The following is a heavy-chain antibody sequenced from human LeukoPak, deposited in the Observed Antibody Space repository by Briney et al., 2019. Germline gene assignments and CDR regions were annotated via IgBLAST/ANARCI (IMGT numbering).Heavy chain of an antibody. V-gene: IGHV3-23*01. Sequence: GGSLRLSCAASGFTFSSYGMSWVRQAPGKGLEWVSGNSGSGGSTYYADSVKGRFTISRDNSKNTLYLQMNSLRAEDTGVYFCARDTKDYWGQGTLVVVSS. CDR2: NSGSGGST. D-gene: IGHD2-2*01. CDR1: GFTFSSYG. CDR3: ARDTKDY. J-gene: IGHJ4*02.